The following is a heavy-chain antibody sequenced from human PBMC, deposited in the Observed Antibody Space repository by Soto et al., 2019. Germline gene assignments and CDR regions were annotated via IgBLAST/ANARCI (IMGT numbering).Heavy chain of an antibody. D-gene: IGHD3-9*01. CDR1: GFTFSSYD. J-gene: IGHJ4*02. CDR3: ARGAPTEYYDILTGRSFDY. V-gene: IGHV3-13*01. Sequence: GVSLRLSCAASGFTFSSYDMHWVRQATGKGLEWVSAIGTAGDTYYPGSVKGRFTISRENAKNSLYLQMNSLRAEDTAVYYCARGAPTEYYDILTGRSFDYWGQGTLVTVS. CDR2: IGTAGDT.